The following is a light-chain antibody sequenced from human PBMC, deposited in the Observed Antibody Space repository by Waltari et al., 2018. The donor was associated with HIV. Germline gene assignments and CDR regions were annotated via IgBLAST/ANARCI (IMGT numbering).Light chain of an antibody. CDR1: QTVTSNY. CDR2: GAS. CDR3: HQYGTSPQT. Sequence: EIVLTQSPRTLSLSPGERATLSCRASQTVTSNYLAWYQMKPGQAPRLLISGASIRATGVPDKFSGSGSGTDFTLTIGRLQPEDFAVYYCHQYGTSPQTFGQGSKVEIK. V-gene: IGKV3-20*01. J-gene: IGKJ2*01.